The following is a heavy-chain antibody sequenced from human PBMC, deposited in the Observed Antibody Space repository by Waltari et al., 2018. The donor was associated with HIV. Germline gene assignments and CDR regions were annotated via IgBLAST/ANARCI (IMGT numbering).Heavy chain of an antibody. CDR2: IKSKTDGGTT. D-gene: IGHD2-21*02. V-gene: IGHV3-15*01. CDR1: GFTFSNAW. CDR3: TTSVVVTPIDY. Sequence: EVQLVESGGGLVKPGGSLRLSCAASGFTFSNAWMSWVRQGPGKVLEWVGRIKSKTDGGTTDYAAPVKGRFTISRDDSKNTLYLQMNSLKTEDTAVYYCTTSVVVTPIDYWGQGTLVTVSS. J-gene: IGHJ4*02.